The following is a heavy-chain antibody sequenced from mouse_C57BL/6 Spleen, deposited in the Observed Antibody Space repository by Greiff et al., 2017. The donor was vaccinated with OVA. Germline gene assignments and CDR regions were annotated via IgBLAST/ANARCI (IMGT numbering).Heavy chain of an antibody. CDR2: IHPSDSDT. CDR1: GYTFTSYW. Sequence: VKLQQPGAELVKPGASVKVSCKASGYTFTSYWMHWVKQRPGQGLEWIGRIHPSDSDTNYNQKFKGKATLTVDKSSSTAYMQLSSLTSEDSAVYYCAILITTVVAKGDYAMDDWGQGTSVTVSS. J-gene: IGHJ4*01. D-gene: IGHD1-1*01. V-gene: IGHV1-74*01. CDR3: AILITTVVAKGDYAMDD.